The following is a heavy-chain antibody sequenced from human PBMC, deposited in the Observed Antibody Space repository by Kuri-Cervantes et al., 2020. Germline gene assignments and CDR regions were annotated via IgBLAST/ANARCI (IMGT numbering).Heavy chain of an antibody. CDR1: GGSFSGYY. J-gene: IGHJ5*02. CDR3: ARSFQQQLVHDWFDP. CDR2: INHSGST. Sequence: SETLSLTCAVYGGSFSGYYWSWIRQPPGKGLEWIGEINHSGSTNYNPSLKSRVTISVDTSKNQFSLKLSSVTAADTAIYFCARSFQQQLVHDWFDPWGQGTLVTVSS. V-gene: IGHV4-34*01. D-gene: IGHD6-13*01.